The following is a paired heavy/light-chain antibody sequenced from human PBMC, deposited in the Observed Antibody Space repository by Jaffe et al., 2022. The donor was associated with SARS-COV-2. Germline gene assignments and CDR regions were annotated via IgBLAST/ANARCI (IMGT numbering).Heavy chain of an antibody. CDR2: LSATGGSI. J-gene: IGHJ3*02. Sequence: EVQLVESGGGLVQPGGSLRLSCVGSGFTFSDFGMNWVRQAPGKGLEWVSGLSATGGSIYYADCVKGRFTISRDNSKNTLYLQMNSLRAEDTALYYCGRIYCSSSSCEEKDAFDIWGQGTMVTVSS. V-gene: IGHV3-23*04. CDR1: GFTFSDFG. CDR3: GRIYCSSSSCEEKDAFDI. D-gene: IGHD2-15*01.
Light chain of an antibody. Sequence: QAVLTQPSSLSASPGASASLTCTLRSGITVGTYRIYWYQQKPGSPPQFLLRYKSDSDKQQGSGVPSRFSGSKDASANAGILLISGLQSEDEADYYCMIWHSSAWVFGGGTKLTVL. CDR3: MIWHSSAWV. CDR1: SGITVGTYR. V-gene: IGLV5-45*03. CDR2: YKSDSDK. J-gene: IGLJ3*02.